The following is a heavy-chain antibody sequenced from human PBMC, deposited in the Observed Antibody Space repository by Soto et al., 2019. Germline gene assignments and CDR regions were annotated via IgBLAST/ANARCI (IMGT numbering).Heavy chain of an antibody. CDR2: ISYDGSNK. CDR3: ARDPSRITIFGVLDY. D-gene: IGHD3-3*01. Sequence: GGSLRLSCAASGFTFSSYAMHWVRQAPGKGLEWVAVISYDGSNKYYADSVKGRFTISRDNSKNTLYLQMNSLRAEDTAVYYCARDPSRITIFGVLDYWRQRTLVTVSS. V-gene: IGHV3-30-3*01. J-gene: IGHJ4*02. CDR1: GFTFSSYA.